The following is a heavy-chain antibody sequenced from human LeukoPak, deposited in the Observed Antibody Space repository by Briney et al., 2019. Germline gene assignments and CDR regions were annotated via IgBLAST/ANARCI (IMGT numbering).Heavy chain of an antibody. CDR2: ISSSGRTI. D-gene: IGHD5-24*01. J-gene: IGHJ4*02. Sequence: GGSLRLSCAASGFTLSSFEMNWVRQAPGKGLEWVSYISSSGRTIYYADSVKGRFTISRDNAKNSLYLQMNSLRAEDTAVYYCARDGYNSHFDYWGQGTLVTVSS. CDR3: ARDGYNSHFDY. V-gene: IGHV3-48*03. CDR1: GFTLSSFE.